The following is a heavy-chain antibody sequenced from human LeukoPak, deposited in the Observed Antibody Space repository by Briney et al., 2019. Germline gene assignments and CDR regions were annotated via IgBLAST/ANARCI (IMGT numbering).Heavy chain of an antibody. V-gene: IGHV4-59*01. D-gene: IGHD5-18*01. CDR1: GGSISSYY. J-gene: IGHJ4*02. CDR3: ARGYSYGPYY. Sequence: PSGTLSPTCTVSGGSISSYYWSWIRQPPGKGLEWIGYIYYSGSTNYNPSLKSRVTISVDTSKNQFSLKLSSVTAADTAVYYCARGYSYGPYYWGQGTLVTVSS. CDR2: IYYSGST.